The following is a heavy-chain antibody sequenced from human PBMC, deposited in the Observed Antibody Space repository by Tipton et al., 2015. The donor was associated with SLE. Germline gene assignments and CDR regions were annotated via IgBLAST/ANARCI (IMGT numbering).Heavy chain of an antibody. CDR2: IFYSGST. V-gene: IGHV4-59*01. CDR3: ARAGAGYYYYYYMDV. CDR1: DDSISNYY. J-gene: IGHJ6*03. Sequence: TLSLTCTVSDDSISNYYWSWIRQSPGKGLEWIGYIFYSGSTKYNPSLKSRVTISVDTSKNQFSLKLSSVTAADTAVYYCARAGAGYYYYYYMDVRGKGTTVTVSS.